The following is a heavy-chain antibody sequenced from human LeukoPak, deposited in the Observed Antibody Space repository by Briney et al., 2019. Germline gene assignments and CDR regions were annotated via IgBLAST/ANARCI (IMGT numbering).Heavy chain of an antibody. D-gene: IGHD3-10*01. CDR2: IYFTGSS. V-gene: IGHV4-59*08. CDR3: ARHWMVRGVIHKYDWFDP. Sequence: SETLSLTCIVSGGSMSGSYWSWIRQPPGKGLEWLGNIYFTGSSKSNPSLKSRVTISLDTSKNQFSLRLASVTAADTAVYYCARHWMVRGVIHKYDWFDPWGQGTLVTVSS. J-gene: IGHJ5*02. CDR1: GGSMSGSY.